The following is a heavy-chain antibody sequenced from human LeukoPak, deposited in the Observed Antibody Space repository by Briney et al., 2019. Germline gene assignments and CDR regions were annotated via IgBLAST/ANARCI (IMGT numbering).Heavy chain of an antibody. J-gene: IGHJ4*02. D-gene: IGHD5-24*01. CDR2: IHPVNSDT. CDR1: GYYFTNW. Sequence: GSLKISCKGSGYYFTNWIGWVRQMPGKGLEWMGIIHPVNSDTRYSPSFQGQVTISADKSISTAYLQWSSLKASDTAMCYCARQDGYGTYYFDYWGQGTLVTVSS. CDR3: ARQDGYGTYYFDY. V-gene: IGHV5-51*01.